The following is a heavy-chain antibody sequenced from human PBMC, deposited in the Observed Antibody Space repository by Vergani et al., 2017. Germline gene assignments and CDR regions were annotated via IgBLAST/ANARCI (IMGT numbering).Heavy chain of an antibody. CDR2: ISWNSGSI. Sequence: EVQLVESGGGLVQPGRSLRLSCAASGFTFDDYAMHWVRQAPGKGLEWVSGISWNSGSIGYADSVKGRFTISRDNAKNSLYLQMNSLRAEDTALYYCAKDKHYCSSTSCYAGGCPYGMDVWGQGTTVTVSS. J-gene: IGHJ6*02. CDR3: AKDKHYCSSTSCYAGGCPYGMDV. CDR1: GFTFDDYA. D-gene: IGHD2-2*01. V-gene: IGHV3-9*01.